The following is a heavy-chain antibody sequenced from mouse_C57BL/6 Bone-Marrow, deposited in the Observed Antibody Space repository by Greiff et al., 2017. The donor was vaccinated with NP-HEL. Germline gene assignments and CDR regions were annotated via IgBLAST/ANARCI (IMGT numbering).Heavy chain of an antibody. CDR3: ARHSRGSGAY. CDR1: GFTFSSYG. V-gene: IGHV5-6*01. J-gene: IGHJ3*01. Sequence: DVQLVESGGDLVKPGGSLKLSCAASGFTFSSYGMSWVRQTPDKRLEWVATIRSGGSYTYYPDSVKGRFTISRDNAKNTLYLQMSSLKSEDTAMYYCARHSRGSGAYWGQGTLVTVSA. CDR2: IRSGGSYT. D-gene: IGHD1-1*01.